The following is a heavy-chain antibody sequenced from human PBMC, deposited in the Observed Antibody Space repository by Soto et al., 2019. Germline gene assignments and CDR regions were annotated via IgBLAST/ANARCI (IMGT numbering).Heavy chain of an antibody. J-gene: IGHJ6*02. CDR1: GFTFSSYG. Sequence: QVQLVESGGGVVQPGRSLRLSCAASGFTFSSYGMHWVRQARGKGLEWVAVIWYDGSNKYYADSVKGRFTISRDNSKNTLYLQMNSLRAEDTAVYYCARGQGGMDVWGQGTTVTVSS. CDR3: ARGQGGMDV. V-gene: IGHV3-33*01. CDR2: IWYDGSNK.